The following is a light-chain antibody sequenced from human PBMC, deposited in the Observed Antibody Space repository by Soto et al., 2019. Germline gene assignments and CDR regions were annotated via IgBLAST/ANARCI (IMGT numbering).Light chain of an antibody. CDR3: QQYNNWWT. CDR1: HSVSSN. V-gene: IGKV3-15*01. J-gene: IGKJ1*01. Sequence: EIVMTQSPATLSVSPGERATLSCRASHSVSSNLAWYQQKPGQAPRLLIYGASTRATGIPARFSGSGSGTEFTLTISSLQSEDFAVYYCQQYNNWWTFGQGTKVDNK. CDR2: GAS.